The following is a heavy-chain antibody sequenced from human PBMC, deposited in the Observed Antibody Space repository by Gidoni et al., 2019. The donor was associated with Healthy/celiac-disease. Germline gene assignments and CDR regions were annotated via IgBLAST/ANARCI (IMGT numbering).Heavy chain of an antibody. CDR3: TRQRDFDY. J-gene: IGHJ4*02. Sequence: EVQLVESGGGLVQPGGSLQLSCAASGFTFSGSAMPWVRQASGKGLEWVGRIRSKANSYATAYAASVKVRFTISRDDSKNTAYLQMNSLKTEDTAVYYCTRQRDFDYWGQGTLVTVSS. CDR2: IRSKANSYAT. V-gene: IGHV3-73*02. CDR1: GFTFSGSA.